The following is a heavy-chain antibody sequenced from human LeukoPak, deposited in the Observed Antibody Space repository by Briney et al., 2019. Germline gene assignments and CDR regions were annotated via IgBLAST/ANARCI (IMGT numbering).Heavy chain of an antibody. J-gene: IGHJ3*02. V-gene: IGHV3-48*01. CDR3: ARDFPWAFDI. Sequence: GGSLRLSCVASGFNFNSYSVNWLRQAPGKGLEWVSYFSVDLKTIDYAESVKGRFTVSRDNARNSLYLQMNSLRVDDTAMYFCARDFPWAFDIWGQGTMVTVSS. CDR1: GFNFNSYS. CDR2: FSVDLKTI.